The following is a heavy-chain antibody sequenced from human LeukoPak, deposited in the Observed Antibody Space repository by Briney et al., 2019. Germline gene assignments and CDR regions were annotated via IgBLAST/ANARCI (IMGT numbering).Heavy chain of an antibody. CDR2: ISSSSSYI. J-gene: IGHJ4*02. CDR1: GFTFSSYS. V-gene: IGHV3-21*01. Sequence: GGSLRLSCAASGFTFSSYSMNWVRQAPGKGLEWVSSISSSSSYIYYADSVKGRFTISRDNAKNSLYLQMNSLRAEDTAVYYCAREIAVAGTSSVYWGQGTLVTVSS. CDR3: AREIAVAGTSSVY. D-gene: IGHD6-19*01.